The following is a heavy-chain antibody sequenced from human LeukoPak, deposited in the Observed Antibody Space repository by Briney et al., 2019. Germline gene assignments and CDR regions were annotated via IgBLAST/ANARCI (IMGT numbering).Heavy chain of an antibody. Sequence: QAGGSLRLSCLASGFTVSSTYMSWVRQAPGKGLEWVSVTYSGGSTYYADSVKGRFTVSRDNSKNTVYVQMNSLRAEDTAVYFCAKGPLAVEHSTHRFDFWGQGTLVTVSS. CDR3: AKGPLAVEHSTHRFDF. V-gene: IGHV3-53*01. CDR2: TYSGGST. D-gene: IGHD4-23*01. CDR1: GFTVSSTY. J-gene: IGHJ4*02.